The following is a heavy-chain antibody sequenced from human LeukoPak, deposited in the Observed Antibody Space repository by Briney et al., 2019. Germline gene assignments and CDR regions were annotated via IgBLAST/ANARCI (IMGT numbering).Heavy chain of an antibody. J-gene: IGHJ2*01. Sequence: GGSLRLSCAASGFTVSSNYMSWVRQAPGKGLEWVSVIYSGGSTYYADSVKGRFTISRDNSKNTLYLQMNSLRAEDTAVHYRARDQLGDWYFDLWGRGTLVTVSS. CDR2: IYSGGST. CDR1: GFTVSSNY. V-gene: IGHV3-53*01. D-gene: IGHD1-1*01. CDR3: ARDQLGDWYFDL.